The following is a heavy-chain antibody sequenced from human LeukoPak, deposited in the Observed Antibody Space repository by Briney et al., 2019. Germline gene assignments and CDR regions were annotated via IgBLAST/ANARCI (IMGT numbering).Heavy chain of an antibody. J-gene: IGHJ4*02. D-gene: IGHD3-16*01. CDR1: GYTFTAIY. Sequence: ASVKVSCKASGYTFTAIYIHWVRQTPGQGLEWMGWINPNSGGTNFAQKFQGRVTMTRDTSISTAYMELSSLRSDDTAVYYCARGVGGGRLPHFDSWGQGTLVTVSS. CDR2: INPNSGGT. V-gene: IGHV1-2*02. CDR3: ARGVGGGRLPHFDS.